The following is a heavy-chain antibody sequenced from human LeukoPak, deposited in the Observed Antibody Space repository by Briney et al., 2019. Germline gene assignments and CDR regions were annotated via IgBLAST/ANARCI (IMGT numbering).Heavy chain of an antibody. CDR1: GFTFSSYS. J-gene: IGHJ4*02. Sequence: GGSLRLSCAASGFTFSSYSMNWVRQAPGKGLEWVSYISSSSSTIYYADSVKGRFTISRDNAKSSLYLQMNSLSAEDTAVYYCARDLTGMRDYWGQGTLVTVSP. V-gene: IGHV3-48*01. CDR3: ARDLTGMRDY. CDR2: ISSSSSTI. D-gene: IGHD3-9*01.